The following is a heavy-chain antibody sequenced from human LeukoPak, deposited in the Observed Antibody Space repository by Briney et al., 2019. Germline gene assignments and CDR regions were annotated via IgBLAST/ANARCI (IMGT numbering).Heavy chain of an antibody. J-gene: IGHJ4*02. CDR2: ISYDGSNK. CDR1: GFTFSSYA. CDR3: ARDENDSSGYLTFDY. V-gene: IGHV3-30-3*01. D-gene: IGHD3-22*01. Sequence: GGSLRLSCAAFGFTFSSYAMHWVRQAPGKGLEWVAVISYDGSNKYYADSVKGRFTISRDNSKNTLYLQMNSLRAEDTAVYYCARDENDSSGYLTFDYWGQGTLVTVSS.